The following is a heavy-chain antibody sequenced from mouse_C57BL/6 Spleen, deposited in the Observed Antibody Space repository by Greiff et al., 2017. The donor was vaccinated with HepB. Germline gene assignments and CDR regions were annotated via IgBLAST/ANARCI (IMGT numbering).Heavy chain of an antibody. D-gene: IGHD2-1*01. V-gene: IGHV5-16*01. Sequence: EVKLVESEGGLVQPGSSMKLSCTASGFTFSDYYMAWVSQVPEKGLEWVANINYEGSSTYDLDYLKSRFIISRDNAKNILYLQMSSLKSEDTATYYCAKIHGNFYYFDDWGQGTTLTLSS. CDR3: AKIHGNFYYFDD. J-gene: IGHJ2*01. CDR2: INYEGSST. CDR1: GFTFSDYY.